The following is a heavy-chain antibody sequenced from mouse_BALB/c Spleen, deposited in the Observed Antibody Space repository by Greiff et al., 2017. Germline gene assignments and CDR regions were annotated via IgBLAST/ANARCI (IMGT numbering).Heavy chain of an antibody. CDR1: GFTFSSYG. CDR2: ISSGGSYT. J-gene: IGHJ2*01. V-gene: IGHV5-6*02. CDR3: ARRGRYSFDY. Sequence: DVMLVESGGDLVKPGGSLKLSCAASGFTFSSYGMSWVRQTPDKRLEWVATISSGGSYTYYPDSVKGRFTISRDNAKNTLYLQMSSLKSEDTAMYYCARRGRYSFDYWGQGTTLTVSS.